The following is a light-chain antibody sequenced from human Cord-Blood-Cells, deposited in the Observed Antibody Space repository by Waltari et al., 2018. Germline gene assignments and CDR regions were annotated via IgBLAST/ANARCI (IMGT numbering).Light chain of an antibody. CDR3: SSYTSSSTDVV. CDR2: EVS. J-gene: IGLJ2*01. CDR1: SRHVGGYNS. Sequence: QSALTQPASVSGSPGQSITIPCTGTSRHVGGYNSDSWYQQHPGKAPKLMIYEVSNRPSGVSNRFSGSKSGNTASLTISGLQAEDEADYYCSSYTSSSTDVVFGGGTKLTVL. V-gene: IGLV2-14*01.